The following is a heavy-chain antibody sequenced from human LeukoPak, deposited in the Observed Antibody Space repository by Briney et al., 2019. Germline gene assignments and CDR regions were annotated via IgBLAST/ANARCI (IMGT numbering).Heavy chain of an antibody. Sequence: GGSPRLSCAASGFTFSTYAMSWVRQAPGKGLEWLSTIGGGGRDTFYADSVKGRFTASRDNSKNTLYLQMSSLRAEDTAVYFCAKNRGANYYNYYMDVWGKGTTVTVSS. CDR2: IGGGGRDT. CDR3: AKNRGANYYNYYMDV. CDR1: GFTFSTYA. D-gene: IGHD4/OR15-4a*01. V-gene: IGHV3-23*01. J-gene: IGHJ6*03.